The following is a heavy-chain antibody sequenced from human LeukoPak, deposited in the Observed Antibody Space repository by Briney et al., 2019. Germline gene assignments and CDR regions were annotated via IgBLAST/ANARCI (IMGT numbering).Heavy chain of an antibody. CDR2: FDLSDSYT. V-gene: IGHV5-10-1*01. D-gene: IGHD3-9*01. CDR3: ARLDYDILTDYGNIDY. CDR1: RYLFTSYW. Sequence: GESLNISCQGPRYLFTSYWIKWVRQTPGKGLEWKGRFDLSDSYTNYSPSFQSHVTISADKSISTAYLQWTSLSATHSPMFYCARLDYDILTDYGNIDYWGQGTLVTVSS. J-gene: IGHJ4*02.